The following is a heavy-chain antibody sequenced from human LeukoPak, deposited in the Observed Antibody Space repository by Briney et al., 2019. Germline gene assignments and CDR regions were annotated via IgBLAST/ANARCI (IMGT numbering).Heavy chain of an antibody. CDR2: MNPNSGNT. CDR1: GYAFTSYD. CDR3: ARGKGYGGNSGDY. V-gene: IGHV1-8*01. Sequence: GASVTVSCKASGYAFTSYDINWVRQAPGQGLEWMGWMNPNSGNTGYAQKFQGRVTMTRNTSISTAYMELSSLRSEDTAVYYCARGKGYGGNSGDYWGQGTLVTVSS. D-gene: IGHD4-23*01. J-gene: IGHJ4*02.